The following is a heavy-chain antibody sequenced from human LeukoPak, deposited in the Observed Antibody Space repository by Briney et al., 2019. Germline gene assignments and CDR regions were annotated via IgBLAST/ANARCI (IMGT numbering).Heavy chain of an antibody. CDR3: ARRDEMATIRYDAFDI. CDR1: GYSFTSYW. CDR2: IYPGDSDT. Sequence: GESLKISCKGSGYSFTSYWIGWVRQMPGKGLEWMGIIYPGDSDTRYSPSFQGQVTISADKSISTAYLQWSSLKASDTAMYYCARRDEMATIRYDAFDIWGQGTMVTVSS. D-gene: IGHD5-24*01. J-gene: IGHJ3*02. V-gene: IGHV5-51*01.